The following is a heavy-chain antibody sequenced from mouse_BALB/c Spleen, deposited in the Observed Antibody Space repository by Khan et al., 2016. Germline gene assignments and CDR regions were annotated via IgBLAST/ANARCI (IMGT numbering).Heavy chain of an antibody. CDR1: GYSFTAYY. CDR3: ARDEYVN. J-gene: IGHJ2*01. D-gene: IGHD2-10*02. Sequence: VQLQQSDPDLVKPGASVKISCKASGYSFTAYYMYWVKQSHGKSLEWIGRINPNNGATTFNQKFKGKAILTVDKSSTTAYMELRILASEDSAVYYCARDEYVNWGQGTTLTVSS. CDR2: INPNNGAT. V-gene: IGHV1-18*01.